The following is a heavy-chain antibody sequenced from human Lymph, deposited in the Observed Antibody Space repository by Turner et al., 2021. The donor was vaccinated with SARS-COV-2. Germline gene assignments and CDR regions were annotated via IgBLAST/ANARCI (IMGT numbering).Heavy chain of an antibody. CDR3: ARETVNNWVDP. CDR1: GGSMNSNY. Sequence: QVQLQESGPRLVKPLETLSITCTVSGGSMNSNYWSWIRQPPGKRLVWIGYIYYRGSTNYNPPLKIRVTISVDTSKNQFSLKLTSVTAADTAIYYCARETVNNWVDPWGQGILVTVSS. CDR2: IYYRGST. D-gene: IGHD2-21*02. V-gene: IGHV4-59*01. J-gene: IGHJ5*02.